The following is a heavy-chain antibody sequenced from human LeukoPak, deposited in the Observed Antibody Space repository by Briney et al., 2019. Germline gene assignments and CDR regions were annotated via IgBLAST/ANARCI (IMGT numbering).Heavy chain of an antibody. CDR1: GYTFTSYD. CDR3: ARARYNWNDVDLTDYYYYYMDV. V-gene: IGHV1-8*01. J-gene: IGHJ6*03. CDR2: MNPNSGNT. Sequence: GASVKVSRKASGYTFTSYDINWVRQATGQGLEWMGWMNPNSGNTGYAQKFQGRVTMTRNTSISTAYMELSSLRSEDTAVYYCARARYNWNDVDLTDYYYYYMDVWGKGTTVTVSS. D-gene: IGHD1-1*01.